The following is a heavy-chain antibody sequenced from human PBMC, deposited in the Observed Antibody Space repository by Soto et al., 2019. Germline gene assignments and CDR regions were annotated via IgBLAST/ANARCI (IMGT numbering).Heavy chain of an antibody. J-gene: IGHJ6*02. CDR1: GFTFSSYA. D-gene: IGHD6-19*01. Sequence: GGSLRLSCAASGFTFSSYAMSWVRQAPGKGLEWVSAISGSGGSTYYADSVKGRFTISRDNSKNTLYLQMNSLRAEDTAVYYCAKGSKVAVAGHNYYGMDVWGQGTTVTVSS. CDR2: ISGSGGST. CDR3: AKGSKVAVAGHNYYGMDV. V-gene: IGHV3-23*01.